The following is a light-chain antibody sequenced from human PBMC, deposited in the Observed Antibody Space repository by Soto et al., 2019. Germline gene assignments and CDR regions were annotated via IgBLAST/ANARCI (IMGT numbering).Light chain of an antibody. Sequence: EVVLTQSPGTLSLSSGERVTLSCGASQTVSSSYLAWYQQKPGQAPRLLIYGASNRATGIPDRFGGSGSGTDFTLTINRLEPEDFAVYYCHHYGSSPPFTFGQGTKLEI. CDR2: GAS. V-gene: IGKV3-20*01. CDR3: HHYGSSPPFT. J-gene: IGKJ2*01. CDR1: QTVSSSY.